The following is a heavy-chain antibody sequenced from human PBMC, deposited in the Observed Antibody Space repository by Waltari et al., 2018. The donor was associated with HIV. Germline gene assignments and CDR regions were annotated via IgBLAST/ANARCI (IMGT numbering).Heavy chain of an antibody. D-gene: IGHD1-26*01. CDR3: ARAVYSGTYRYYFDY. Sequence: QVLLVQSGAEVKEPGSSVNVSCRPSGDTFTNYAISWGRQAPGQGPEWMGEVIPVFGTPIYAQKFKGRVSITADESTTTAYMDLRSLKSDDTAIYYCARAVYSGTYRYYFDYWGQGTLITVSS. J-gene: IGHJ4*02. CDR1: GDTFTNYA. CDR2: VIPVFGTP. V-gene: IGHV1-69*12.